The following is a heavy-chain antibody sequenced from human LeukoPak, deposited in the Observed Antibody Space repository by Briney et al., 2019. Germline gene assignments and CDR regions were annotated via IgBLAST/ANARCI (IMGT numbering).Heavy chain of an antibody. CDR2: ISAYNGNT. V-gene: IGHV1-18*01. Sequence: ASVKVSCKVSGYTLTELSMHWVRQAPGQGLEWMGWISAYNGNTNYAQKLQGRVTMTTDTSTSTAYMELRSLRSDDTAVYYCARGNVAAAGYYYYMDVWGKGTTVTISS. CDR3: ARGNVAAAGYYYYMDV. CDR1: GYTLTELS. J-gene: IGHJ6*03. D-gene: IGHD6-13*01.